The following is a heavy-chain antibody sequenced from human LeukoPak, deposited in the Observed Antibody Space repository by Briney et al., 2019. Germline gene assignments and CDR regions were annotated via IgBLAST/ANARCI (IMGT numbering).Heavy chain of an antibody. CDR1: GGTFSSYA. CDR3: ARDGKTSPAATVTMRDAFDI. V-gene: IGHV1-69*05. D-gene: IGHD4-11*01. J-gene: IGHJ3*02. Sequence: ASVKVSCKASGGTFSSYAISWVRQAPGQGLEWMGGIIPIFGRANYAQKFQGRVTITTDESTSTAYMELSSLRSEDTAVYYCARDGKTSPAATVTMRDAFDIWGQGTMVTVSS. CDR2: IIPIFGRA.